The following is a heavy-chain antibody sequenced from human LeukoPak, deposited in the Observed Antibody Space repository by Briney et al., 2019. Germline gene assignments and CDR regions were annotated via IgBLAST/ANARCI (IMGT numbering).Heavy chain of an antibody. V-gene: IGHV3-23*01. CDR2: ISGSGGST. J-gene: IGHJ5*02. CDR1: GFTFSSYA. Sequence: GGSLRLSCAASGFTFSSYAMSWVCQAPGKGLEWVSAISGSGGSTYYADSVKGRFTISRDNSKNTLYLQMNSLRAEDTAVYYCASSSSWSQEGGNWFDPWGQGTLVTVSS. D-gene: IGHD6-13*01. CDR3: ASSSSWSQEGGNWFDP.